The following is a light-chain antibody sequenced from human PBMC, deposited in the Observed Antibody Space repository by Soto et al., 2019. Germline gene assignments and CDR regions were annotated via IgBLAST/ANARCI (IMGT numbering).Light chain of an antibody. CDR1: SSDVGSYNL. V-gene: IGLV2-23*01. J-gene: IGLJ1*01. CDR2: EGS. CDR3: CSYVGSDYV. Sequence: SVLTQPASVSGSPGQSITISCTGTSSDVGSYNLVSWYQQHPGKAPELMIYEGSKRPSGVSNRFSGSNSGNTASLTISGLQAEDEADYYCCSYVGSDYVFGTGTKVTVL.